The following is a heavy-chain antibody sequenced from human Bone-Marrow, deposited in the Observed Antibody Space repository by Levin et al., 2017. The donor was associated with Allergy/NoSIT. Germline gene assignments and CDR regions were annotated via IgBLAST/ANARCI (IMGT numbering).Heavy chain of an antibody. CDR2: ISNSGTTT. D-gene: IGHD3-10*01. V-gene: IGHV3-11*01. Sequence: GGSLRLSCAASGFNFYKYYMTWIRQAPGKGLEWVSYISNSGTTTNYADSVKGRFTISRDNANLYLQMDSLTTEDTAVYYCARDQGHYCLDFWGRGTLVTVSS. CDR3: ARDQGHYCLDF. J-gene: IGHJ4*01. CDR1: GFNFYKYY.